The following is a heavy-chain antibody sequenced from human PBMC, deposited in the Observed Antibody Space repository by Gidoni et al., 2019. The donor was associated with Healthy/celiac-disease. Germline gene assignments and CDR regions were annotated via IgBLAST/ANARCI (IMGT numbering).Heavy chain of an antibody. Sequence: QVQLVQSGAEVKKRGASVKVSCKAAGDTFTGYYMHWVRQAPGQGLGWMGWINPNSGGTNYAQKFQGRVTMTRDTSISTAYMELSRLRSDDTAVYYCARESTSRKYYYYYMDVWGKGTTVTVSS. CDR3: ARESTSRKYYYYYMDV. J-gene: IGHJ6*03. CDR2: INPNSGGT. D-gene: IGHD2-2*01. CDR1: GDTFTGYY. V-gene: IGHV1-2*02.